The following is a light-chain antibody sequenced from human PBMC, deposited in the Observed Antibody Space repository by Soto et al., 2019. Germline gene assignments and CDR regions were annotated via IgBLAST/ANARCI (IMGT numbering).Light chain of an antibody. Sequence: DIVMTQSPDSLAVSLGERATINCKSSQSVLYSSNNKNYLAWYQQKPGQPPKLLIYWASTRESGVPDRFSGSGSGTDFTLTISSLQAEDVPVYYCQQYYSTHTFGQGTKLEIK. J-gene: IGKJ2*01. CDR1: QSVLYSSNNKNY. CDR3: QQYYSTHT. V-gene: IGKV4-1*01. CDR2: WAS.